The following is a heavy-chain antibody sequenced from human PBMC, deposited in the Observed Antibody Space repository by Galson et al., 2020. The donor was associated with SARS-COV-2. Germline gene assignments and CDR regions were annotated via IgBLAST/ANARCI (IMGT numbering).Heavy chain of an antibody. D-gene: IGHD2-2*01. Sequence: TGGSLRLSCAASGFTFSMYGMHWVRQAPGKGLEWVAVISYDGSNKYYADSVKGRFTISRDNSKNTLYLQMNSLRPEDTGVYYCAKDLGYCSSTSCPYYYYGMDVWGQGTTVTVSS. V-gene: IGHV3-30*18. CDR2: ISYDGSNK. J-gene: IGHJ6*02. CDR1: GFTFSMYG. CDR3: AKDLGYCSSTSCPYYYYGMDV.